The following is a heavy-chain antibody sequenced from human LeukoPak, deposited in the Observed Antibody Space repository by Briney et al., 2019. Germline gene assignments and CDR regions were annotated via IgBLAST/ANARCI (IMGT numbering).Heavy chain of an antibody. Sequence: SETLSLTCTVSGGSIRSYYWSWIRQPPGKGLEWIGYIYYSGSTNYNPSLKSRVTISVDTSKNQFSLKLSSVTAADTAVYYCARDAAADNNWFDPWGQGTLVTVSS. D-gene: IGHD6-13*01. CDR2: IYYSGST. J-gene: IGHJ5*02. CDR3: ARDAAADNNWFDP. CDR1: GGSIRSYY. V-gene: IGHV4-59*01.